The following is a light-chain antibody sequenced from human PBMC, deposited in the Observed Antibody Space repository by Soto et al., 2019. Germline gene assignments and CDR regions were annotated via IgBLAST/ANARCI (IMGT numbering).Light chain of an antibody. CDR2: DAS. CDR1: QSVSAY. Sequence: EIVLTQSPATLSLSPGERATLSCRASQSVSAYLAWYQQKPGQAPRFLIYDASNRATGIPARFSGSGSGTDFPLTISSLEPEDSAVYYCQQRGSWPPTFGGGTKVEIK. CDR3: QQRGSWPPT. J-gene: IGKJ4*01. V-gene: IGKV3-11*01.